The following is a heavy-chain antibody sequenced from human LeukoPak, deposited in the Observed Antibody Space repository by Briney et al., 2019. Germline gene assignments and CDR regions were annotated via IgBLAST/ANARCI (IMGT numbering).Heavy chain of an antibody. J-gene: IGHJ4*02. CDR2: IYPGDSDT. D-gene: IGHD3-22*01. V-gene: IGHV5-51*01. Sequence: GESLKVSCKGSGYSFTSYWIGWVRQMPGKGLEWMGIIYPGDSDTRYSPSFQGQVTISADKSISTAYLQWSSLKASDTAMYYCARPYYDSSGYYPMVDYWGQGTLVTVSS. CDR3: ARPYYDSSGYYPMVDY. CDR1: GYSFTSYW.